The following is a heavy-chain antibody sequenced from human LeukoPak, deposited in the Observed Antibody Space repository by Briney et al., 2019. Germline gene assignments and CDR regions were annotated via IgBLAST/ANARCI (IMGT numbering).Heavy chain of an antibody. D-gene: IGHD3-22*01. J-gene: IGHJ4*02. CDR2: INHSGST. CDR1: GGSLSGYY. Sequence: SETLSLTCAVYGGSLSGYYWGWIRQPPGKGLEWIGEINHSGSTNYNPSLKSRVTISVDTSKNQFSLKLSSVTAADTAVYHCARGEEVFYDSSGYYALWGQGTLVTVSS. CDR3: ARGEEVFYDSSGYYAL. V-gene: IGHV4-34*01.